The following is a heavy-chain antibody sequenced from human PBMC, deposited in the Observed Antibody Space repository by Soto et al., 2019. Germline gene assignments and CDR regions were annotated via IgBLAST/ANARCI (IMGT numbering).Heavy chain of an antibody. J-gene: IGHJ3*02. CDR1: GFTFSSYS. CDR3: ARDYGGNWEDAFDI. D-gene: IGHD2-15*01. CDR2: SSSSSSTI. Sequence: PGGSLRLSCAASGFTFSSYSMNWVRQAPGKGLEWVSYSSSSSSTIYYADSVKRRFTISRDNAKNSLYLQMNSLRDEDTAVYYCARDYGGNWEDAFDIWGQGRMVTVSS. V-gene: IGHV3-48*02.